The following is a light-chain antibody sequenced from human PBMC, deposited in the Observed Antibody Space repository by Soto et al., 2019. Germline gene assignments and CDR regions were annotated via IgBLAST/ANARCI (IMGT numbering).Light chain of an antibody. Sequence: QSALTQPASVSGSPGQSITISCTGTSSDVGGYNYVSWYQQHPGKAPKLMIYDVSKRPSGVSNRFSGSKSGNTASLTISGLQAEDEADYYCSSYTSSSTLAVFGGGTKLT. J-gene: IGLJ3*02. CDR1: SSDVGGYNY. V-gene: IGLV2-14*01. CDR3: SSYTSSSTLAV. CDR2: DVS.